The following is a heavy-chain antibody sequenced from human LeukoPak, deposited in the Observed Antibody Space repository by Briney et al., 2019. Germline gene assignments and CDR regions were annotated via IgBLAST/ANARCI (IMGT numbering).Heavy chain of an antibody. CDR3: ASTYYYDSSGYLPPYYFDY. V-gene: IGHV4-4*02. D-gene: IGHD3-22*01. Sequence: PGGSLRLSCAASGFTFSSYAMSWVRQAPGKGLEWIGYIYHSGSTYYNPSLKSRVTISVDRSKNQFSLKLSSVTAADTAVYYCASTYYYDSSGYLPPYYFDYWGQGTLVTVSS. J-gene: IGHJ4*02. CDR2: IYHSGST. CDR1: GFTFSSYAM.